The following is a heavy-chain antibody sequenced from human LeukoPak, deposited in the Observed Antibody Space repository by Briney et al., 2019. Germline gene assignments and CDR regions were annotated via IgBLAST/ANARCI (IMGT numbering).Heavy chain of an antibody. CDR1: GYTFTSYG. D-gene: IGHD4-17*01. CDR2: ITTYNGNT. Sequence: GASVKVSCKTSGYTFTSYGISWVRQAPGQGLEWMGWITTYNGNTNYAQKLQGRVTMTTDTSTSTACMELRSLRSDDTAVYYCARKTTLTLHDYWGQGTLVTVSS. CDR3: ARKTTLTLHDY. V-gene: IGHV1-18*01. J-gene: IGHJ4*02.